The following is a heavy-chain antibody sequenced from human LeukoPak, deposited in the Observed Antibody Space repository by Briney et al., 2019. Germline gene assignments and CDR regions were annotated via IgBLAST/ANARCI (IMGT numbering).Heavy chain of an antibody. Sequence: QPGGSLRLSCAASGFTFNNYAMTWVRQAPGKGLEWVSGISAGGTTTYYAASVMGRFTISRDTSKNRLYLQMNSLRVEDTALYYCAKDVITFGGVNTALDYWGQGTLVTVSS. CDR1: GFTFNNYA. CDR3: AKDVITFGGVNTALDY. D-gene: IGHD3-16*01. J-gene: IGHJ4*02. CDR2: ISAGGTTT. V-gene: IGHV3-23*01.